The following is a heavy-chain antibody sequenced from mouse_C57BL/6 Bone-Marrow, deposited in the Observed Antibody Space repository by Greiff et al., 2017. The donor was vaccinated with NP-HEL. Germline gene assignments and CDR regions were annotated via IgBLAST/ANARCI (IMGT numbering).Heavy chain of an antibody. D-gene: IGHD1-1*01. CDR3: TTSVGYYGHWYFDV. CDR2: IDPENGDT. CDR1: GFNIKDDY. V-gene: IGHV14-4*01. J-gene: IGHJ1*03. Sequence: VQLQQSGAELVRPGASVKLSCTASGFNIKDDYMHWVKQRPEQGLEWIGRIDPENGDTEYASKFQGKATITADTSSNTAYLQLSSLTSEDTAVYYCTTSVGYYGHWYFDVWGTGTTVTVSS.